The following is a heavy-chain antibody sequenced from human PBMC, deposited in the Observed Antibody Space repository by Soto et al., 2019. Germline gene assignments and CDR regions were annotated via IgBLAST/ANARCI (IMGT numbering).Heavy chain of an antibody. CDR1: GGSFRNYY. V-gene: IGHV4-34*01. D-gene: IGHD6-25*01. Sequence: PSETLSLTCGVCGGSFRNYYWIWVRQPPWKGLEWIGEVNHSGEATYNPSLQSRITIYLDTSNKQFSLKMRSVTAADTAMYFCTRVERLPRSWFDPWGQGTQVAVSS. CDR3: TRVERLPRSWFDP. J-gene: IGHJ5*02. CDR2: VNHSGEA.